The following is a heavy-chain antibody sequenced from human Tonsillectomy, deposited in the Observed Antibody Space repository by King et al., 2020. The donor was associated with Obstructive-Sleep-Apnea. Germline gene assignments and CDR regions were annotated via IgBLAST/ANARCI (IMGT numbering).Heavy chain of an antibody. V-gene: IGHV4-59*08. CDR3: ARRIVNYYDSSGYYPADAFDI. D-gene: IGHD3-22*01. Sequence: QLQESGPGLVKASETLSLTCTVSGGSISSYYWSWIRQPPGKGLEWIGYIYYSGSTNYNPSLKSRVTISVDTSKNQFSLKLSSVTAADTAVYYCARRIVNYYDSSGYYPADAFDIWGQGTMVTVSS. CDR1: GGSISSYY. CDR2: IYYSGST. J-gene: IGHJ3*02.